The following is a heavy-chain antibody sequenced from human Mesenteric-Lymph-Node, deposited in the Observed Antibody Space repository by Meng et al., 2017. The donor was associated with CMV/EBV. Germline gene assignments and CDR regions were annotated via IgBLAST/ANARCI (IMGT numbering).Heavy chain of an antibody. CDR2: ISSSSNYI. D-gene: IGHD2-2*02. CDR3: ANDCSSTSCYTPLDY. CDR1: GFTFSSYS. J-gene: IGHJ4*02. Sequence: GGSLRLSCAASGFTFSSYSMNWVRQAPGKGLEWVSSISSSSNYIYYADSVKGRFTISRDNAQNSLFLQMNSLRAEDTAVYYCANDCSSTSCYTPLDYWGQGTLVTV. V-gene: IGHV3-21*01.